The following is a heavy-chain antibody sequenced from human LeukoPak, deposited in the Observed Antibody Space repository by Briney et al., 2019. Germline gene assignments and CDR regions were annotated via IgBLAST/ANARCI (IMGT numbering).Heavy chain of an antibody. J-gene: IGHJ4*02. CDR1: GFTFGDYS. D-gene: IGHD3-9*01. CDR2: ISSSSSTI. Sequence: GGSLRLSCTASGFTFGDYSMSWFRQAPGKGLEWVSYISSSSSTIYYADSVKGRFTISRDNAKNSLYLQMNSLRAEDTAVYYCAKRYSYYDILTGSSLDYWGQGTLVTVSS. CDR3: AKRYSYYDILTGSSLDY. V-gene: IGHV3-11*01.